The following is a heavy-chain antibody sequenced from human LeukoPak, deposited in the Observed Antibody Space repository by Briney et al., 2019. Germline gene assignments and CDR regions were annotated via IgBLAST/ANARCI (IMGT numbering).Heavy chain of an antibody. CDR3: ATDSGGSYGD. D-gene: IGHD1-26*01. V-gene: IGHV1-46*01. CDR1: GYTFTSYY. Sequence: ASVKVSCKASGYTFTSYYMHWVRQAPGQGLEWMGIINPSGGSTSYAQKFQGRVTMTEDTSTDTAYMELSSLRSEDTAVYYCATDSGGSYGDWGQGTLVTVSS. J-gene: IGHJ4*02. CDR2: INPSGGST.